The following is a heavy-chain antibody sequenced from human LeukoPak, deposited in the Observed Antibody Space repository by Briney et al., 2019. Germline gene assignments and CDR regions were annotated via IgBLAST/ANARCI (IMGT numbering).Heavy chain of an antibody. CDR2: ISAYNGNT. V-gene: IGHV1-18*04. Sequence: ASVKVSCKASGYTFTDSYVHWVRQAPGQGLEWMGWISAYNGNTNYAQKLQGRVTMTTDTSTSTAYMGLRSLRSDDTAVYYCAREHDSGSSDFDYWGQGTLVTVSS. D-gene: IGHD1-26*01. CDR3: AREHDSGSSDFDY. J-gene: IGHJ4*02. CDR1: GYTFTDSY.